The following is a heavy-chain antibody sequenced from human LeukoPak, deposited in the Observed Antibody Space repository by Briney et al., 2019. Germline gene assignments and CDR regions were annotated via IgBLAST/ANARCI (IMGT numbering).Heavy chain of an antibody. V-gene: IGHV3-23*01. CDR3: ARDPSASYDSSGYPKNYYFDY. CDR1: GFTFSSYA. Sequence: GGSLRLSCAASGFTFSSYAMSWVRQAPGKGLEWVSAISGSGGSTYYADSVKGRFTISRDNSKNTLYLQMNSLRAEDTAVYYCARDPSASYDSSGYPKNYYFDYWGQGTLVTVSS. CDR2: ISGSGGST. J-gene: IGHJ4*02. D-gene: IGHD3-22*01.